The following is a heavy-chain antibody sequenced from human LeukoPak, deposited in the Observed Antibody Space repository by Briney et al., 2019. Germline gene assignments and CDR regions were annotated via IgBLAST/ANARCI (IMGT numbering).Heavy chain of an antibody. J-gene: IGHJ4*01. D-gene: IGHD6-13*01. CDR1: GFTFSSYA. CDR3: ARDGTAAGLYFGL. CDR2: ISGSGGST. V-gene: IGHV3-23*01. Sequence: GGSLRLSCAASGFTFSSYAMSWVRQAPGKGLEWVSAISGSGGSTYYADSVKGRFTISRDNTKNSLSLQVNSLRVEDTAVYYCARDGTAAGLYFGLRGQGTLVTVSS.